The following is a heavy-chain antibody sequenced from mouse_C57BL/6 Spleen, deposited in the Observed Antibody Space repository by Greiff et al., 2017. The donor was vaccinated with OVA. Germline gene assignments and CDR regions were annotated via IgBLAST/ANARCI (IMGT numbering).Heavy chain of an antibody. CDR2: INPNNGGT. CDR1: GYTFTDYN. Sequence: VHVKQSGPELVKPGASVKIPCKASGYTFTDYNMDWVKQSHGKSLEWIGDINPNNGGTIYNQKFKGKATLTVDKSSSTAYMELRSLTSEDTAVYYCARRLTGIYYAMDYWGQGTSVTVSS. CDR3: ARRLTGIYYAMDY. V-gene: IGHV1-18*01. J-gene: IGHJ4*01. D-gene: IGHD4-1*01.